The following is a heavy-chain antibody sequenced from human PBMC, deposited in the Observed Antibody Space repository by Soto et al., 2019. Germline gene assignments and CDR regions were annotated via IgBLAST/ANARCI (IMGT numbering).Heavy chain of an antibody. V-gene: IGHV3-74*01. CDR3: AREERDLLGDAFDI. CDR2: ISTDGSST. CDR1: GFTFSSYW. Sequence: EVPLVESGGGLVQPGGSLRLSCAASGFTFSSYWMHWVRQAPGKGLVWVSRISTDGSSTIYADSVKGRFTISRDNVKNTLYLQMNSLRAEDTAVYYCAREERDLLGDAFDIWGQGTMVTVSS. J-gene: IGHJ3*02. D-gene: IGHD1-26*01.